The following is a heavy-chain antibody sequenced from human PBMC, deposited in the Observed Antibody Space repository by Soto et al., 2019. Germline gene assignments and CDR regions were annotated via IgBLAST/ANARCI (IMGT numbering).Heavy chain of an antibody. J-gene: IGHJ6*02. CDR1: GFTFSSYW. D-gene: IGHD3-3*02. CDR3: ASNHIWVYYGMDV. CDR2: INSDGSST. Sequence: EVQLVESGGGLVQPGGSLRLSCAASGFTFSSYWMHWGRQAPGKGLVWVSRINSDGSSTSYADSVKGRFTISRDNAKNTLYLQMNSLRAEDTAVYYCASNHIWVYYGMDVWGQGTTVTVSS. V-gene: IGHV3-74*01.